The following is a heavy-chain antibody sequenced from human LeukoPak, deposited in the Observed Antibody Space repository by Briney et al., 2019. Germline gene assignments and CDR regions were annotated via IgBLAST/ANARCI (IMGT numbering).Heavy chain of an antibody. CDR3: AKVYLAYGDYGNWFDP. Sequence: GGSLRLSCAASGFTFSSYGMHWVRQAPGKGLEWVAVISYDGSNKYYADSVKGRFTISRDNSKNTLYLQMNSLRAEDTAVYYCAKVYLAYGDYGNWFDPWGQGTLVTVSS. CDR2: ISYDGSNK. V-gene: IGHV3-30*18. CDR1: GFTFSSYG. D-gene: IGHD4-17*01. J-gene: IGHJ5*02.